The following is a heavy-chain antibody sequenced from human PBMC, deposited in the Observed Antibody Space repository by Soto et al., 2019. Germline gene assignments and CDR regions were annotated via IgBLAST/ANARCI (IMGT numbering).Heavy chain of an antibody. V-gene: IGHV5-51*01. CDR2: IYPGDSEA. J-gene: IGHJ6*02. CDR3: ARTSVAGRRYYSGMDV. D-gene: IGHD2-21*01. Sequence: PGESLKISCKGSGYSFTSYWIAWVRQMPGKGLEWMGIIYPGDSEARYSPSFQGQVTFSADRSINTAYLHWSSLRASDTAMYFCARTSVAGRRYYSGMDVWGQGNEVTVAS. CDR1: GYSFTSYW.